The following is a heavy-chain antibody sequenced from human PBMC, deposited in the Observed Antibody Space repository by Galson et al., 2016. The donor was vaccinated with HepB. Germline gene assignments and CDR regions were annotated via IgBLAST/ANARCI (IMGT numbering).Heavy chain of an antibody. CDR1: GFVFSNFG. CDR2: ISTSRTT. V-gene: IGHV3-23*01. Sequence: SLRLSCADSGFVFSNFGLSWVRQAPGKGLEWVASISTSRTTYYSDSVQGRFTIARDNSNNTLYLQMNGRRAEDTAVYYCAKERLGRRIFDHWGQGTLLTVSS. J-gene: IGHJ4*02. CDR3: AKERLGRRIFDH. D-gene: IGHD1-1*01.